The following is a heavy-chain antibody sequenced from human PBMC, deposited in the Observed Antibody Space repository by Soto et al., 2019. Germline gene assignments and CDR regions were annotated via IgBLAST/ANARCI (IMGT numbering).Heavy chain of an antibody. D-gene: IGHD3-22*01. J-gene: IGHJ5*02. V-gene: IGHV1-18*01. CDR3: ARVKGSGYHNWFDP. Sequence: VASVKVSCKASGYTFTSYGISWVRQAPGQGLEWMGWISAYNGNTNYAKKLQGRVTMTTDTSTSTAYMELRSLRSDDTAVYYCARVKGSGYHNWFDPWGQGTLVTVSS. CDR1: GYTFTSYG. CDR2: ISAYNGNT.